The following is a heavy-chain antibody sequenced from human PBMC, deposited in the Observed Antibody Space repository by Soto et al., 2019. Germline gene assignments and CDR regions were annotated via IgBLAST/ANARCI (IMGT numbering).Heavy chain of an antibody. CDR2: IIPILGIA. CDR1: GGTFSSYT. CDR3: ARDATVTTPGY. J-gene: IGHJ4*02. V-gene: IGHV1-69*08. Sequence: QVQLVQSGAEVKKPGSSVKVSCKASGGTFSSYTISWVRQAPGQGLEWMGRIIPILGIANYAQKFQGRVTITADKSTSTDYMELSSLRSEDTAVYYCARDATVTTPGYWGQGTLVTVSS. D-gene: IGHD4-17*01.